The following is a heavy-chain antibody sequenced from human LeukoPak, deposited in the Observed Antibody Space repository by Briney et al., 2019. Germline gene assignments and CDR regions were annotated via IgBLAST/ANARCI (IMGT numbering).Heavy chain of an antibody. V-gene: IGHV3-30-3*01. D-gene: IGHD3-3*01. J-gene: IGHJ6*03. CDR1: GFTFSSYA. CDR2: ISYDGSNK. Sequence: GGSLRLSCAASGFTFSSYAMHWVRQPPGKGLEWVAVISYDGSNKYYADSVKGRFTISRDNSKNTLYLQMNSLRAEDTAVYYCARNGDQAIFGNYYYVDVWGKGTTVTVSS. CDR3: ARNGDQAIFGNYYYVDV.